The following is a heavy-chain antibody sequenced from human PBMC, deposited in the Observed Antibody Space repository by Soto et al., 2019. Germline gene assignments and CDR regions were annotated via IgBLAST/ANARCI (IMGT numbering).Heavy chain of an antibody. CDR2: ISWNSGNI. D-gene: IGHD1-26*01. Sequence: EVQLVESGGGLVQPGRSLRLSCAASGFTFDDYAMHWVRQAPGKGLEWVSGISWNSGNIGYADSVKGRFTISRDNAKNYLYLQMNSLRAEDTALYYCAKDKWELSYYFDYWGQGTLLTVSS. J-gene: IGHJ4*02. CDR3: AKDKWELSYYFDY. CDR1: GFTFDDYA. V-gene: IGHV3-9*01.